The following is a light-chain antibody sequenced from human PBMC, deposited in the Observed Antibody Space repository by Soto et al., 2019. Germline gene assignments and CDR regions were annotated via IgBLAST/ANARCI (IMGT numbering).Light chain of an antibody. CDR1: SSDVGVYNY. Sequence: QSALTQPASVSGSPGQSITISCTGASSDVGVYNYVSWYQQHPGKAPKLMIFEVSSRPSGVSYRFSGSKSGNTASLTISGLQAEDEADYYCSSYTSSSTLYVFGSGTKVTVL. J-gene: IGLJ1*01. CDR3: SSYTSSSTLYV. CDR2: EVS. V-gene: IGLV2-14*01.